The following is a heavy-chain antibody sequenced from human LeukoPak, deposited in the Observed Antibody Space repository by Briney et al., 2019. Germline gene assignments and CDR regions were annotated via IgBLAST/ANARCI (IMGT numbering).Heavy chain of an antibody. Sequence: ASVKVSCKTSGYTFTDYYIHWVRQAPGQGLEWMGWINCKSGATNYAQKFQGRVTMTKDRPIRTAYMELSSLRSDDTAVYYCARTSLTYYENLDAFDMWGQGTRVTVS. D-gene: IGHD3-16*01. CDR1: GYTFTDYY. CDR2: INCKSGAT. J-gene: IGHJ3*02. CDR3: ARTSLTYYENLDAFDM. V-gene: IGHV1-2*02.